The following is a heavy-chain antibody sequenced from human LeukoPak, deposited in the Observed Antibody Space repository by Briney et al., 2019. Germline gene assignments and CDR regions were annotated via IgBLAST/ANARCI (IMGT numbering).Heavy chain of an antibody. D-gene: IGHD3-10*01. Sequence: SGTLSLTCAVSGGSISSSNWWSWVRPPPGKGLEGIGEIYHSGSTNYNASLKSRVTISVDKSKNQFSLRLSSVTAADTAVYYCARDLWFGETNWFDPWGQGTLVTVSS. V-gene: IGHV4-4*02. CDR1: GGSISSSNW. CDR2: IYHSGST. CDR3: ARDLWFGETNWFDP. J-gene: IGHJ5*02.